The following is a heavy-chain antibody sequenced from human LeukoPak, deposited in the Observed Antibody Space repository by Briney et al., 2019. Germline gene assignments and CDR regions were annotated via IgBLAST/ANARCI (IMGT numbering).Heavy chain of an antibody. CDR1: GYSTSSGYY. Sequence: SETLSLTCTVSGYSTSSGYYWGWIRQPPGKGLEWIGSIYHSGSTYYNPSLKSRVTISVDTSKNQFSLKLSSVTAADTAVYYCARTQWEPLSAFDIWGQGTMVTVSS. J-gene: IGHJ3*02. D-gene: IGHD1-26*01. V-gene: IGHV4-38-2*02. CDR2: IYHSGST. CDR3: ARTQWEPLSAFDI.